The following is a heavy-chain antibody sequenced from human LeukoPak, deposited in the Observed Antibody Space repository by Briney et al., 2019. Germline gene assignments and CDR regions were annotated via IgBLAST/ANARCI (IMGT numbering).Heavy chain of an antibody. CDR2: IYYSGNT. D-gene: IGHD6-13*01. CDR3: ARARRFAAAGTTAFDI. J-gene: IGHJ3*02. Sequence: SETLSLTCTVSGGSVSSGDYYWSWIRQPPGRGLEWIGYIYYSGNTYYNPSLKSRLTISVDTSKNQFSLKLTSVTAADTAVYYCARARRFAAAGTTAFDIWGQGTMVTVSS. CDR1: GGSVSSGDYY. V-gene: IGHV4-30-4*08.